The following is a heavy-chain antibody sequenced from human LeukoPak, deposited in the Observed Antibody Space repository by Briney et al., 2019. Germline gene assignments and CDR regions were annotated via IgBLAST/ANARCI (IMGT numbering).Heavy chain of an antibody. J-gene: IGHJ4*02. V-gene: IGHV1-46*01. Sequence: ASVKVSCKASGYTFTSYCMHWVRQAPGQGLEWMGIINPSGGSTSYAKKFQGRVTMTRDTSTSTVYMELSSLRSEDTAVYYCARGHRLTFNYYDSSGYFDYWGQGTLVTVSS. D-gene: IGHD3-22*01. CDR3: ARGHRLTFNYYDSSGYFDY. CDR1: GYTFTSYC. CDR2: INPSGGST.